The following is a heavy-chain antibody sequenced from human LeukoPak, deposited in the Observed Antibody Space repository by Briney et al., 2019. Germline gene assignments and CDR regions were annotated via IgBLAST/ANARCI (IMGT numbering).Heavy chain of an antibody. CDR3: ASDSSGYAFDP. Sequence: GGSLRLSCAASGFTFSSYSMNWVRQAPEKGLEWVSSISSSSSYIYYADSVKGRFTISRDNAKNSLYLQMNSLRAEDTAVYYCASDSSGYAFDPWGPGTLVTVSS. V-gene: IGHV3-21*01. CDR1: GFTFSSYS. J-gene: IGHJ2*01. D-gene: IGHD5-12*01. CDR2: ISSSSSYI.